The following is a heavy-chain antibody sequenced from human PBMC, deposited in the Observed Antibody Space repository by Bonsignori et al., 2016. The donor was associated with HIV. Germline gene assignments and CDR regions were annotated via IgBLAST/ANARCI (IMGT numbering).Heavy chain of an antibody. V-gene: IGHV1-46*01. D-gene: IGHD1-26*01. Sequence: WVRQAPGQGLDWMGRKSTPSAGSTTYAQKFKGRINMTSDTSRSTVYMELSSLKSEDTAVYYCARDADSGNFYIPGWFDPWGPGEHWSPSPQ. J-gene: IGHJ5*02. CDR3: ARDADSGNFYIPGWFDP. CDR2: STPSAGST.